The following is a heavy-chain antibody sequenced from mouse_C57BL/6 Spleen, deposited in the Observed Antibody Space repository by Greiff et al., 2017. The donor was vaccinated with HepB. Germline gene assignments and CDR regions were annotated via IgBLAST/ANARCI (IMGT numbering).Heavy chain of an antibody. J-gene: IGHJ3*01. Sequence: VQLQESGAELVKPGASVKISCKASGYAFSSYWMNWVKQRPGKGLEWIGQIYPGDGDTNYNGKFKGKATLTADKSSSTAYMQLSSLTSEDAAVYCCAREGTGTGTYWGQGTLVTVSA. D-gene: IGHD4-1*01. V-gene: IGHV1-80*01. CDR3: AREGTGTGTY. CDR1: GYAFSSYW. CDR2: IYPGDGDT.